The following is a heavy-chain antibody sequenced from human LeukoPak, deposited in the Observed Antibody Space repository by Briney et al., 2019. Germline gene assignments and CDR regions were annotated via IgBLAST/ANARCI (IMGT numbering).Heavy chain of an antibody. CDR1: GFTFSSYS. D-gene: IGHD2-2*01. V-gene: IGHV3-21*01. CDR2: ISSSSSYI. CDR3: ARDSAGGAIVVVPAAMRGVDWFDP. J-gene: IGHJ5*02. Sequence: GRSLRLSCAASGFTFSSYSMNWVRQAPGKGLEWVSSISSSSSYIYYADSVKGRFTISRDNAKNSLYLQMNSLRAEDTAVYYCARDSAGGAIVVVPAAMRGVDWFDPWGQGTLVTVSS.